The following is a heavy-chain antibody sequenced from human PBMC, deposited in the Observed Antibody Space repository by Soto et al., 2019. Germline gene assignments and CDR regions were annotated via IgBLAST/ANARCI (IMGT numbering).Heavy chain of an antibody. CDR1: GFTFSSYA. V-gene: IGHV3-23*01. D-gene: IGHD3-10*01. J-gene: IGHJ4*02. CDR2: ISGSGGTA. CDR3: AKGRGQKWNFDY. Sequence: EVQLLESGGGSVQPGGSLRLSCAASGFTFSSYAMHWVRRPPGKGLEWVSSISGSGGTAYYADSVKGRFSISRDSLVNTLYLQMNSLRVEDTAVYYCAKGRGQKWNFDYWGQGTLVTVSP.